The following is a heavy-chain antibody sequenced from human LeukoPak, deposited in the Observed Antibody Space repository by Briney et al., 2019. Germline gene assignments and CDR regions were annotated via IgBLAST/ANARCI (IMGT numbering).Heavy chain of an antibody. D-gene: IGHD2-8*01. CDR3: AKDRGYCTNGVCSDFDY. CDR2: ISYDGSNK. Sequence: GGSLRLSCAASGFTFSNAWMSWVRQAPGKGLEWVAVISYDGSNKYYADSVKGRFTISRDNSKNTLYLQMNSLRAEDTAVYYCAKDRGYCTNGVCSDFDYWGQGTLVTVSS. J-gene: IGHJ4*02. V-gene: IGHV3-30*18. CDR1: GFTFSNAW.